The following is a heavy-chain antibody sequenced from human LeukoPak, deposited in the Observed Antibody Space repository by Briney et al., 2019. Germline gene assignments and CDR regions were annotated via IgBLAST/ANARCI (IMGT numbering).Heavy chain of an antibody. V-gene: IGHV3-33*06. CDR2: IWYDGSNK. D-gene: IGHD6-19*01. Sequence: GGSLRLSCAASGFTISNYAMSWVRQPPGKGLEWVAVIWYDGSNKYYADSVKGRFTISRDNSKNTLYLQMNSLRAEDTAVYYCAKEQQWPTTHFDYWGQGTLVTVSS. CDR1: GFTISNYA. CDR3: AKEQQWPTTHFDY. J-gene: IGHJ4*02.